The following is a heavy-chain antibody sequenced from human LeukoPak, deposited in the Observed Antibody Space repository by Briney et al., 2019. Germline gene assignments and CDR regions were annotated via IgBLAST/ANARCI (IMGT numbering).Heavy chain of an antibody. CDR2: ISSSSSYI. CDR1: GFTFSSYS. Sequence: PGGSLRLSCAASGFTFSSYSMNWVRQAPGKGLEWVSSISSSSSYIYYADSAKGRFTISRDNAKNSLYLQMNSLRAEDTAVYYCARDLGYYDSSGLGYWGQGTLVTVSS. J-gene: IGHJ4*02. CDR3: ARDLGYYDSSGLGY. D-gene: IGHD3-22*01. V-gene: IGHV3-21*01.